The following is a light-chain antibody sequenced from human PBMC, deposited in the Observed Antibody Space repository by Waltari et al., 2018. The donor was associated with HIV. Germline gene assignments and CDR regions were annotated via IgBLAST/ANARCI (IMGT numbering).Light chain of an antibody. CDR1: SSDVGGYNL. Sequence: QSALTQPASVSGSPGQSITISCTGTSSDVGGYNLVSWYQQHPGKAPKLMIYEVSKRPSGVSNRFSGSKSGNTASLTISALQAEDEADYYCCAYAGSTTYVIFGGGTKLTVL. J-gene: IGLJ2*01. CDR3: CAYAGSTTYVI. CDR2: EVS. V-gene: IGLV2-23*02.